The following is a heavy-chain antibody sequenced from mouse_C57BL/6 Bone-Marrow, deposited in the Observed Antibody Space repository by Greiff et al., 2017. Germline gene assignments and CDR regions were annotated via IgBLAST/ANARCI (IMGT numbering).Heavy chain of an antibody. V-gene: IGHV5-9*04. Sequence: EVQGVESGGGLVKPGGSLKLSCAASGFTFSSYTMSWVRQTPEKRLEWVATISGGGGNTYYPDSVKGRFTISRDNAKNTLYLQMSSLRSEDTAVYYCASLYYYGSSYPPWFAYWGQGTLVTVSA. D-gene: IGHD1-1*01. CDR2: ISGGGGNT. CDR1: GFTFSSYT. J-gene: IGHJ3*01. CDR3: ASLYYYGSSYPPWFAY.